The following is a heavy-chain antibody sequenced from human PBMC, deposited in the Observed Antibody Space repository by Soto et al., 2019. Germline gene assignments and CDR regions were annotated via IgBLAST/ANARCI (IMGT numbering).Heavy chain of an antibody. J-gene: IGHJ6*02. Sequence: QAQLVESGGGVVQPGRSLRLSCAASGFHFSRHGVHWVRQAPGRGLEWVAVIWSDGSKEYYADSVKGRFTISRDNPKNTVFLQMNSLRRGDTAVYYCARDQVWPANGLDVWGQGTTVIVSS. CDR3: ARDQVWPANGLDV. CDR2: IWSDGSKE. D-gene: IGHD2-15*01. V-gene: IGHV3-33*01. CDR1: GFHFSRHG.